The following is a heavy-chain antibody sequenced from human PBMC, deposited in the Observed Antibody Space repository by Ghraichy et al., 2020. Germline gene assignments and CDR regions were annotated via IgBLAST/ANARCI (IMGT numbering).Heavy chain of an antibody. CDR2: IYYSGST. D-gene: IGHD6-13*01. Sequence: SETLSLTCTVSGGSISSSSYYWGWIRQPPGKGLEWIGSIYYSGSTYYNPSLKSRVTISVDTSKNQFSLKLSSVTAADTAVYYCARQGSSSRSPYYYGMDVWGQGTTVTVSS. J-gene: IGHJ6*02. CDR1: GGSISSSSYY. CDR3: ARQGSSSRSPYYYGMDV. V-gene: IGHV4-39*01.